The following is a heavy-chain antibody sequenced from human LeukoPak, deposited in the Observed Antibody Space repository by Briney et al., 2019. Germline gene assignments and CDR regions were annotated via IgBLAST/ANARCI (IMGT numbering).Heavy chain of an antibody. CDR2: IRSSSSSI. CDR3: TRDGQYYGMGV. V-gene: IGHV3-21*01. Sequence: GGSLRLSCAASGTVFNSYTMNWVRQAPGKGLEWVSAIRSSSSSIYYADSVKGRFTISRDNAQNSVFLQMNSLRAEDTAVYYCTRDGQYYGMGVWGQGTTVTVSS. J-gene: IGHJ6*02. CDR1: GTVFNSYT.